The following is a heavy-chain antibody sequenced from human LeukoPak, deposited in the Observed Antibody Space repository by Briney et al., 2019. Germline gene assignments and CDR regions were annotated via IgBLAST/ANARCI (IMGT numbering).Heavy chain of an antibody. V-gene: IGHV1-46*01. CDR2: INPSGGST. CDR1: GYTFTNYY. D-gene: IGHD3-22*01. Sequence: ASVKVSCKASGYTFTNYYIHWVRQAPGQGLEWMGIINPSGGSTSYAQKFQGRVTMTRDTSTSTVYMDLSSLRSEDTAVYYCARGDYYDSSGYYHHFDYWGQGTLVTVSS. J-gene: IGHJ4*02. CDR3: ARGDYYDSSGYYHHFDY.